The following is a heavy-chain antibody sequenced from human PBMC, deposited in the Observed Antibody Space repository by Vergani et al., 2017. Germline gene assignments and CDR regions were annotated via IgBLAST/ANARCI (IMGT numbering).Heavy chain of an antibody. CDR3: AAVADILTGYYTVFDY. J-gene: IGHJ4*02. D-gene: IGHD3-9*01. V-gene: IGHV1-58*02. CDR2: IVVGSGNI. Sequence: QMQLVQSGPEVKKPGTSVKVSCKASGFTFISSAMQWVRQARGQRLEWIGWIVVGSGNINYAQKFQERVTITRDMSTSTAYMELSSLRSEDTALYYCAAVADILTGYYTVFDYWGQGTLVTVSS. CDR1: GFTFISSA.